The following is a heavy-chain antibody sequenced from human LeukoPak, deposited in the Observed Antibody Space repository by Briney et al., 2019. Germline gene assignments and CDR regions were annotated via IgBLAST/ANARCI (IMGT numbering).Heavy chain of an antibody. CDR3: ARDTQLST. CDR2: ISYIGANS. Sequence: GGSLRLSCAASGFTFSGSAMSWVRQAPGEGLEWVSLISYIGANSYYTDSVRGRFTISRDNSKDTLFLQMNSLRAEDTAIYYCARDTQLSTWGLGTMVTVSS. J-gene: IGHJ3*01. CDR1: GFTFSGSA. D-gene: IGHD3-16*02. V-gene: IGHV3-23*01.